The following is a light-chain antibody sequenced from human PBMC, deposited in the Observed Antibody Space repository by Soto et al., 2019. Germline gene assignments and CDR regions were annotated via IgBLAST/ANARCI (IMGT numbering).Light chain of an antibody. Sequence: AIRMTQSPSSVSASTGDRVTITCRASQGISSYLAWYQQKPGKAPKLLIYAASTLQSGVPSRFSGSGSGTDFTLTISCLQSEDFATYYCQQYYSYPWTFGQGTK. J-gene: IGKJ1*01. CDR3: QQYYSYPWT. CDR2: AAS. V-gene: IGKV1-8*01. CDR1: QGISSY.